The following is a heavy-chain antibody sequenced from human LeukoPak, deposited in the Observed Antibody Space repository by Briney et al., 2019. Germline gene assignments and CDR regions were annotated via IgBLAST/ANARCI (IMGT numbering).Heavy chain of an antibody. CDR1: WFSFSRRRAG. CDR2: IYWDDDK. V-gene: IGHV2-5*02. D-gene: IGHD5-18*01. CDR3: AHRRGDSDGQHFDY. Sequence: SGPSLSKPTQTLSLTCTISWFSFSRRRAGGGWVRQPPGKTLVWIALIYWDDDKRYSPSLKSRLTITKDTSKNQVVLTMTNMDPVDTATYYCAHRRGDSDGQHFDYWGQGTLVTVSS. J-gene: IGHJ4*02.